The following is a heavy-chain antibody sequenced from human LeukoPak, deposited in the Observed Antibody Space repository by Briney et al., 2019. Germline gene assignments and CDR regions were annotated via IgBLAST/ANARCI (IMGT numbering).Heavy chain of an antibody. V-gene: IGHV3-23*01. CDR2: ISGSGGST. CDR3: AQDTRIRGGNNWFDP. J-gene: IGHJ5*02. Sequence: SGGSLRLSCTTSGLTSNTYAMSWVRQAPGKGLEWVSGISGSGGSTYYADSVKGRFTISRDTSKNIVYLQMKRLRAEDTALYFCAQDTRIRGGNNWFDPWGQGTLVTVSS. D-gene: IGHD2-15*01. CDR1: GLTSNTYA.